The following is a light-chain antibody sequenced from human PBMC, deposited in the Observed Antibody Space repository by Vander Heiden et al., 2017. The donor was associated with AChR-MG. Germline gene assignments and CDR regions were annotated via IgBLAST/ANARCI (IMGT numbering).Light chain of an antibody. V-gene: IGKV1-5*03. CDR2: KAS. J-gene: IGKJ4*01. CDR1: QSISIW. Sequence: DIPMTQSPSTLSASVGDRITITCRASQSISIWLAWYQQKPGKAPKLLMYKASRLESGVPSRFSGSGSGTEFTLTISSLQPDDFATYFCQQYESSSTFGGGTKVEMK. CDR3: QQYESSST.